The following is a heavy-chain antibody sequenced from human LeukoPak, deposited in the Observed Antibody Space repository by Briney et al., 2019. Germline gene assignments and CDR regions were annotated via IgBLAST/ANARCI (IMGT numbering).Heavy chain of an antibody. D-gene: IGHD3-3*01. Sequence: ASVKVSCKASGYTFTGYYMHWVRQAPGQGLEWMGWINPNTGGTNYAQKLQGRVTMTTDTSTSTAYMELRSLRSDDTAVYYCARRHYDFWSGYFVSWFDPWGQGTLVTVSS. V-gene: IGHV1-2*02. CDR3: ARRHYDFWSGYFVSWFDP. J-gene: IGHJ5*02. CDR2: INPNTGGT. CDR1: GYTFTGYY.